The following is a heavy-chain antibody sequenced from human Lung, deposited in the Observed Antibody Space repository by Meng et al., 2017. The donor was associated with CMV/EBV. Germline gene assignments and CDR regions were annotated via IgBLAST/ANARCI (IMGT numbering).Heavy chain of an antibody. J-gene: IGHJ3*02. CDR2: INWNGGST. Sequence: GEXXKISCAASGFTFDDYGMSWVRQAPGKGLEWVSGINWNGGSTGYADSVKGRFTISRDNAKNSLYLQMNSLRAEDTALYYCARDRAPAGDAFDIWGQGTVVTVSS. V-gene: IGHV3-20*04. CDR1: GFTFDDYG. D-gene: IGHD2-2*01. CDR3: ARDRAPAGDAFDI.